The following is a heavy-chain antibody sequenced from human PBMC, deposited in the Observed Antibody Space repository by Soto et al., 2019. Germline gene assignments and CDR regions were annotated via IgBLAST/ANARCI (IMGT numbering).Heavy chain of an antibody. J-gene: IGHJ4*02. CDR1: GGTFSSYA. CDR3: ARDFHFGVVIYYFDY. Sequence: ASVKVSCKASGGTFSSYAISWVRQAPGQRLEWMGWINPGNGNTKYSQKFQGRVTITRDTSASTAYMELSSLRSEDTAVYYCARDFHFGVVIYYFDYWGQGTLVTVSS. V-gene: IGHV1-3*01. CDR2: INPGNGNT. D-gene: IGHD3-3*01.